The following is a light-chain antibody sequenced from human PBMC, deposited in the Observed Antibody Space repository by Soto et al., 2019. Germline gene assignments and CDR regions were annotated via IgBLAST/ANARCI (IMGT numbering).Light chain of an antibody. CDR1: SSDVGGYNH. CDR3: AAWDDSLNGWV. J-gene: IGLJ3*02. CDR2: NNN. V-gene: IGLV2-11*01. Sequence: QSALTQPRSVSGSPGQSVTISCTGTSSDVGGYNHVSWYQQHPDKAPKLLIYNNNLRPSGVPDRFSGSKSGTSASLAISGLQSEDEADYYCAAWDDSLNGWVFGGGTKLTVL.